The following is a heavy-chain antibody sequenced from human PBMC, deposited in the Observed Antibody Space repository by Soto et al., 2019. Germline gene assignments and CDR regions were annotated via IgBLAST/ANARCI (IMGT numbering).Heavy chain of an antibody. CDR2: IYYSGST. D-gene: IGHD6-19*01. CDR1: GGSVSSGSYY. V-gene: IGHV4-61*01. J-gene: IGHJ6*02. Sequence: QVQLQESGPGLVKPSETLSLTCTVSGGSVSSGSYYWSWIRQPPGKGLEWIGYIYYSGSTNYNPSLKSRVTISVDTSKNQFSLKLSSVTAADTAVYYCAREGWYSSGSNGMDVWGQGTTVTVSS. CDR3: AREGWYSSGSNGMDV.